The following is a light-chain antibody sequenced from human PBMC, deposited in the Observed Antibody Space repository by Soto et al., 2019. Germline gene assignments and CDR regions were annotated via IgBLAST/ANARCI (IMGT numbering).Light chain of an antibody. CDR2: DAS. Sequence: QMTQSAATLSAYVGDRVTITCRASQSISSWLAWYQQKPGKAPKLLIYDASSLESGVPSRFSGSGSGTEFTLTISSLQPDDFATYYCQQYNSYSWPFGQGTKVDIK. J-gene: IGKJ1*01. CDR3: QQYNSYSWP. V-gene: IGKV1-5*01. CDR1: QSISSW.